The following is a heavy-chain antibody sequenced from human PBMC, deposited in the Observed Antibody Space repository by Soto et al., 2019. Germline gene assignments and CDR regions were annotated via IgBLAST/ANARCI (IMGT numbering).Heavy chain of an antibody. Sequence: QVQLQESGPGLVKPSGTLSLTCAVSGGSISSSNWWSWVRQPPGKGLEWIGEIYHSGSTNYNPSLKSRVTISVDKSKNQFSLKLSSVTAADTAVYYCARSPDNYPRWYYYGMDVWGQGTTVTVSS. D-gene: IGHD3-10*01. V-gene: IGHV4-4*02. CDR1: GGSISSSNW. CDR2: IYHSGST. J-gene: IGHJ6*02. CDR3: ARSPDNYPRWYYYGMDV.